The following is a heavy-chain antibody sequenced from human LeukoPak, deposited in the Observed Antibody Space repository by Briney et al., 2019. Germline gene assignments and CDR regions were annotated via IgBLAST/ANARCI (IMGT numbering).Heavy chain of an antibody. J-gene: IGHJ4*02. Sequence: ASVKVSCKASGGTFSSYAISWVRQAPGQGLEWMGRIIPILGIANYAQKFQGRVTITADKSTSTAYMELSSLRSEDTAVYYCARDRSAYYDSRGYNLDYWGQGTLVTVSS. CDR3: ARDRSAYYDSRGYNLDY. D-gene: IGHD3-22*01. CDR2: IIPILGIA. V-gene: IGHV1-69*04. CDR1: GGTFSSYA.